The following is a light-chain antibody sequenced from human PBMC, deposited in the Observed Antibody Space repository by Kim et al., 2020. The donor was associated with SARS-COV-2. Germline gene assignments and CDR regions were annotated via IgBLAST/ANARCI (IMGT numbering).Light chain of an antibody. Sequence: VALGKTVRSTCKGDSLRSYYATWYQQKPGQAPILVIYGKNNRPSGIPDRFSGSSSGNTASLTITGTQAGDEADYYCNSRDSNDNVVFGGGTQLTVL. CDR3: NSRDSNDNVV. CDR1: SLRSYY. CDR2: GKN. J-gene: IGLJ2*01. V-gene: IGLV3-19*01.